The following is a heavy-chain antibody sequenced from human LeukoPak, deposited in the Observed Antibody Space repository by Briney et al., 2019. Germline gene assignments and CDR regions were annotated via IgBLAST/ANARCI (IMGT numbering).Heavy chain of an antibody. J-gene: IGHJ1*01. Sequence: ASVKVSCKASGYTFTSYGISWVRQAPGQGLEWMGWISAYNGNTNYAQKLQGRVTMTTDTSTSTAYMELRSLRSDDTAVYYCARDRYYSGSVPEYFQHWGQGTLVTVSS. D-gene: IGHD3-10*01. CDR1: GYTFTSYG. CDR3: ARDRYYSGSVPEYFQH. CDR2: ISAYNGNT. V-gene: IGHV1-18*01.